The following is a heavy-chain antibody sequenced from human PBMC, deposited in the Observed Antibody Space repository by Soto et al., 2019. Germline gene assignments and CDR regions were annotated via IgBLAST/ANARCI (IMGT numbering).Heavy chain of an antibody. CDR1: GFTFSSYG. D-gene: IGHD7-27*01. Sequence: QVQLVESGGGVVQPGRSLRLSCAAPGFTFSSYGMHWVRQAPGKGLEWVAVMSYDGSKKFYADSVKGRFTISRDNSKNTLYLQMNSPRGEDTAVYYCTKDGDPRYYYYGMDVWGQGTTVTVSS. V-gene: IGHV3-30*18. J-gene: IGHJ6*02. CDR3: TKDGDPRYYYYGMDV. CDR2: MSYDGSKK.